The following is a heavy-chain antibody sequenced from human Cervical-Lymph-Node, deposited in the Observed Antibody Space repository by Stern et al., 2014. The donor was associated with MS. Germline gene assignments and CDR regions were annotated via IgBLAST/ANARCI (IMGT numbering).Heavy chain of an antibody. CDR2: IGSRVSTK. CDR3: SRSSSCRNNYGMDV. D-gene: IGHD6-6*01. V-gene: IGHV3-11*01. CDR1: GFTFSDYY. J-gene: IGHJ6*02. Sequence: VQLVESGGGLVKPGGSLRLSCAASGFTFSDYYMTWVRQSPGQGLEWVSYIGSRVSTKNYADSVKGRFTISRDNAKNSLYLQMNSLRAEDTAVYYCSRSSSCRNNYGMDVWGQGTTVTVSS.